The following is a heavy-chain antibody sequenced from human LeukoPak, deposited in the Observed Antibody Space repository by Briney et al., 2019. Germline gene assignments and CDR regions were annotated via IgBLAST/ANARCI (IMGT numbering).Heavy chain of an antibody. D-gene: IGHD1-7*01. V-gene: IGHV1-69*13. J-gene: IGHJ2*01. CDR2: IIPIFGTA. CDR3: AELGSVGWYPQRNGNSDL. CDR1: GGTFSSYA. Sequence: ASVKVSCKASGGTFSSYAISWVRQAPGQGLEWMGGIIPIFGTANYAQKFQGRVTITADESTSTAYMELSSLRSEDTTVYYCAELGSVGWYPQRNGNSDLWGGGTWSLSPQ.